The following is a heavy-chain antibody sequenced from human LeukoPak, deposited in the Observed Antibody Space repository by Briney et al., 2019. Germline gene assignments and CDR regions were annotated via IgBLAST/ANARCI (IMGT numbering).Heavy chain of an antibody. V-gene: IGHV4-39*07. Sequence: PSETLSLTCTVAGDSIITTPFFWGWIRQPPGKALEWIGRIYFSGSTYYNPSLKSRVTMSVHTSKNQFSLTVHSVTAADTAVYYCARDRDCSSSSCYNFDHWGQGALVTVSS. CDR3: ARDRDCSSSSCYNFDH. D-gene: IGHD2-2*02. J-gene: IGHJ4*02. CDR2: IYFSGST. CDR1: GDSIITTPFF.